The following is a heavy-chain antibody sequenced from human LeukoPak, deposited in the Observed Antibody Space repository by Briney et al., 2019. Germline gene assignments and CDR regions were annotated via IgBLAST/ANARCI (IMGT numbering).Heavy chain of an antibody. CDR1: GFPLSSYS. CDR3: ATLPPNYDSSGYSYLQDY. J-gene: IGHJ4*02. Sequence: GGSLRLSCAASGFPLSSYSINWVRQAPGKGLEWVSYISSSGSAIYYVDSVKGRFTVSRDNAKNSLFLQMNSPRAEDTAVYYCATLPPNYDSSGYSYLQDYWGQGTLVTVSS. CDR2: ISSSGSAI. D-gene: IGHD3-22*01. V-gene: IGHV3-48*01.